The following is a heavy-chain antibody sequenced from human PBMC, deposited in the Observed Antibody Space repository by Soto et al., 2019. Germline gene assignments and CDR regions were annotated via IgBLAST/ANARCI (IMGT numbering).Heavy chain of an antibody. Sequence: GGSLRLSCAASGFTFSSYWMSWVRQAPGKGLEWVATINQHGSEMYYVDSVRGRFTVSRDNVKNSLYLQMNSLRAEDTAVYYCARGKLMVATIFSEEYYYYMDVWGKGTTVTVSS. D-gene: IGHD5-12*01. J-gene: IGHJ6*03. CDR1: GFTFSSYW. CDR2: INQHGSEM. V-gene: IGHV3-7*05. CDR3: ARGKLMVATIFSEEYYYYMDV.